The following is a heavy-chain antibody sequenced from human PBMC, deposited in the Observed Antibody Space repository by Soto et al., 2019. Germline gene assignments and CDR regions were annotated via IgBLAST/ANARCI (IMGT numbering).Heavy chain of an antibody. D-gene: IGHD5-18*01. J-gene: IGHJ6*02. CDR1: GGTFSSYA. CDR2: IIPIFGTA. Sequence: QVQLVQSGAEVKKPGSSVKVSCKASGGTFSSYAISWVRQAPGQGLEWMGGIIPIFGTANYAQKFQGRVTITADESTSTAYMELSSLRSEDTAVYYCARDQRIQLWVTGNYYYYGMDVWGQGTTVTVSS. CDR3: ARDQRIQLWVTGNYYYYGMDV. V-gene: IGHV1-69*01.